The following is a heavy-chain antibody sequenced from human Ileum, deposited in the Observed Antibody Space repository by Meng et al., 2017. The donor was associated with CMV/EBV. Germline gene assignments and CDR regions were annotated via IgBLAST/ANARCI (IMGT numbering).Heavy chain of an antibody. Sequence: AVEPGPALVRSCAAPGITSSDTCVHLLSQGPCKGLDLVSFIQYVGTVRSYTYSVTGHFIISRDNYKNTVYLQMHILRPVNTAIYSCARAAGSIVVSTFHNWGQGTLVTVSS. D-gene: IGHD2-2*01. CDR3: ARAAGSIVVSTFHN. CDR1: GITSSDTC. CDR2: IQYVGTVR. V-gene: IGHV3-30*19. J-gene: IGHJ4*02.